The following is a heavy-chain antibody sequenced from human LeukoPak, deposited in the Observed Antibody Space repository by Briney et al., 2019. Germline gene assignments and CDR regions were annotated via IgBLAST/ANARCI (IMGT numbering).Heavy chain of an antibody. D-gene: IGHD6-13*01. V-gene: IGHV4-61*02. CDR1: GGSISSGSYY. CDR3: AREGGYSSSPNFDY. Sequence: SETLSLTCTVSGGSISSGSYYWSWIRQPAGKGLEWIGGIYTSGSTNYNPSLKSRVTISVDTSKNQFSLKLSSVTAADTAVYYCAREGGYSSSPNFDYWGQGTLVTVSS. CDR2: IYTSGST. J-gene: IGHJ4*02.